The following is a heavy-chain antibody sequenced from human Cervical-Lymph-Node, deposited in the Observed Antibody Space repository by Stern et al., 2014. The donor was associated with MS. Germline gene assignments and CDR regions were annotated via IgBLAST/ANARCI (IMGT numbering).Heavy chain of an antibody. CDR2: IFPGGSDI. V-gene: IGHV5-51*01. J-gene: IGHJ4*02. CDR3: ARQRYFDY. Sequence: VQLVESGPEVKRPGESLKISCQASGYTFTSYWIGWVRQMPGKGLEWIAIIFPGGSDIRSGPSFQGQVPISADKSSSTAYLQWNNLKASDTAIYYCARQRYFDYWGQGTLVTVSS. CDR1: GYTFTSYW.